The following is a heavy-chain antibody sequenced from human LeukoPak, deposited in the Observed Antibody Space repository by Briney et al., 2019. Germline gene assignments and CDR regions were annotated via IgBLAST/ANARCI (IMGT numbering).Heavy chain of an antibody. J-gene: IGHJ3*02. Sequence: GGSLRLSCAASGFTFSSYSMNWVRQAPGKGLEWVSSITSGSSYIFYADSVKGRFTISRDNAKNSLYLQMNSLRAEDTAVYYCARDGFLMDSTDAFDIWGQGTMVTVSS. CDR2: ITSGSSYI. V-gene: IGHV3-21*01. CDR3: ARDGFLMDSTDAFDI. CDR1: GFTFSSYS. D-gene: IGHD2/OR15-2a*01.